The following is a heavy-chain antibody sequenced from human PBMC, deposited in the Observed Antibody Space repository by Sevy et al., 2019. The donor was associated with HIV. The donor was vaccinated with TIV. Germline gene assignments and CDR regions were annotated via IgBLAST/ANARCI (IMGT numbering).Heavy chain of an antibody. D-gene: IGHD6-19*01. Sequence: GGSLRLSCAASEFMFSTYAMHWVRRAPCKGLEWVAVISYDGSSHYYADSVKGRFTISRDNSKNTLFLQMNSLRLEDTAFYYCARDAGYSTDWYPSDYWGQGTLVTVSS. V-gene: IGHV3-30-3*01. CDR2: ISYDGSSH. CDR1: EFMFSTYA. J-gene: IGHJ4*02. CDR3: ARDAGYSTDWYPSDY.